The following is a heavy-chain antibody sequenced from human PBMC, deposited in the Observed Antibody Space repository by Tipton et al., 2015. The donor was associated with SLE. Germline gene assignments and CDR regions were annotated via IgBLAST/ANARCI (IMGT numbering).Heavy chain of an antibody. CDR3: ARPSRVAAIADAFDI. CDR1: GASISSNNYY. Sequence: TLSLTCTVSGASISSNNYYWGWIRQPPGKGLEWIGSIYYSGTYYNPSLKSRVTISVDTSKNNFSLKLTSVTAADTAVYYCARPSRVAAIADAFDIWGQGTIVTVSS. CDR2: IYYSGT. J-gene: IGHJ3*02. V-gene: IGHV4-39*07. D-gene: IGHD6-13*01.